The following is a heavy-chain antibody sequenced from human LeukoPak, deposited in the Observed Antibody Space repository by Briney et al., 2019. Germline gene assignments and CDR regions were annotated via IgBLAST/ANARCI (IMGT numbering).Heavy chain of an antibody. Sequence: PGGSLRLSCAASGFTFSDYGMHWVRQAPGKGLEWVAVIWYDGTNKYYADSVEGRFTISRDNSKNTLYLQMNSLRAEDTAMYYCASRTYYGSGPDYWGQGTLVTVSS. J-gene: IGHJ4*02. V-gene: IGHV3-33*01. CDR3: ASRTYYGSGPDY. CDR1: GFTFSDYG. CDR2: IWYDGTNK. D-gene: IGHD3-10*01.